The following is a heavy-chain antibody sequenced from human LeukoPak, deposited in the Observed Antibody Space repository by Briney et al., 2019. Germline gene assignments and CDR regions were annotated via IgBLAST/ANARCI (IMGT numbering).Heavy chain of an antibody. CDR1: GFPFSNYW. Sequence: PGGSLRLSCAASGFPFSNYWMQWVRQAPGKGLVWVSSISSSSSYIYYADSVKGRFTISRDNAKNSLYLQMNSLRAEDTAVYYCARDLFHCSSTSCYDDYYYCTDVWGQGTTVTVSS. D-gene: IGHD2-2*01. J-gene: IGHJ6*02. V-gene: IGHV3-21*01. CDR2: ISSSSSYI. CDR3: ARDLFHCSSTSCYDDYYYCTDV.